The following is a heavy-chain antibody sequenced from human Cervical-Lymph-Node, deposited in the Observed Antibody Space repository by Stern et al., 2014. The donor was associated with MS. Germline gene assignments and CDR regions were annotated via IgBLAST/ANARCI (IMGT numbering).Heavy chain of an antibody. J-gene: IGHJ4*02. CDR1: GYTLTNYP. CDR2: ITNNTGNS. D-gene: IGHD5-18*01. CDR3: ARDFVYTAMITRSDYLDS. Sequence: QVQLVQSGSELKEPGASVKVSCKASGYTLTNYPMNWVRQAPGQGLEWMGWITNNTGNSTYAQGFTGRFVFSLDTSVSTAYLHISSLKAEDTAVYYCARDFVYTAMITRSDYLDSWGQGTLVTVSS. V-gene: IGHV7-4-1*02.